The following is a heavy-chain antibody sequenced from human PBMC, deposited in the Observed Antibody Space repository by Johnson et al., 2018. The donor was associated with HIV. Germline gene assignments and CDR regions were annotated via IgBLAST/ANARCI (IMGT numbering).Heavy chain of an antibody. CDR1: GFTFDDYG. Sequence: VQLVESGGGVVRPGGSLRLSCAASGFTFDDYGMSWVRQAPGKGLEWVSVIYSGGNTYYADSVRGRFTISRDNPKNTVYPHMNNLRAEDTAVYYCARDKAVGYSSGWHAFDIWGQGTMVTVSS. D-gene: IGHD6-19*01. J-gene: IGHJ3*02. CDR2: IYSGGNT. CDR3: ARDKAVGYSSGWHAFDI. V-gene: IGHV3-66*01.